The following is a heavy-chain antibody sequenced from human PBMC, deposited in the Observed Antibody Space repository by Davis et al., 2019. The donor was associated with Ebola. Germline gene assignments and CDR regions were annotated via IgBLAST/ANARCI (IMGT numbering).Heavy chain of an antibody. D-gene: IGHD3-3*01. CDR2: IYYSGST. V-gene: IGHV4-59*01. CDR3: ATVGYDFWSGQYNWFDP. CDR1: GCSISSYY. J-gene: IGHJ5*02. Sequence: SETLSLTCTVSGCSISSYYWSWIRQPPGKGLEWIGYIYYSGSTNYNPSLKSRVTISVDTSKNQFSLKLSSVTAADTAVYYCATVGYDFWSGQYNWFDPWGQGTLVTVSS.